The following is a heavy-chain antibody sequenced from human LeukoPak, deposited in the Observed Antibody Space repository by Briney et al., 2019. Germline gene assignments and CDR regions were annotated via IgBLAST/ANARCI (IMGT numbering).Heavy chain of an antibody. D-gene: IGHD3-16*02. CDR3: ARHIGGGIEDMDV. J-gene: IGHJ6*03. CDR1: GGSLGTYY. CDR2: IYVTGT. Sequence: PSETLSLTCTVSGGSLGTYYWGWVRQSPGTGLEWIGYIYVTGTRYNPYLQSRVTISVDRSRNQFFLKMTSVTAADTAVYYCARHIGGGIEDMDVWGRGTKVTVSS. V-gene: IGHV4-59*08.